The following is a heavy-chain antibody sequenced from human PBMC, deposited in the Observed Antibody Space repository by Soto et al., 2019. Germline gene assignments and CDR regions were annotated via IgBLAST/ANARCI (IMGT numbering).Heavy chain of an antibody. J-gene: IGHJ6*03. CDR1: GGSISSYY. Sequence: SATLSLTCTVSGGSISSYYWSWIRQPPGKGLEWIGYIYYSGSTNYNPSLKSRVTISVDTSKNQFSLKLSSVTAADTAVYYCAREVEGIVATADEGYYYYYYMDVWGKGTTVTVSS. V-gene: IGHV4-59*01. D-gene: IGHD5-12*01. CDR3: AREVEGIVATADEGYYYYYYMDV. CDR2: IYYSGST.